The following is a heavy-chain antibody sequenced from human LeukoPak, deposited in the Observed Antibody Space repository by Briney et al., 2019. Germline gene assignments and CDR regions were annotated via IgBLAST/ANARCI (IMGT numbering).Heavy chain of an antibody. J-gene: IGHJ4*02. D-gene: IGHD5-24*01. Sequence: SETLSLTCTVSGGSISSYYWSWIRQPPGKGLEWIGYIYYSGSTNYNPSLKSRVTISVDTSKNQFSLKLSSVTAADTAVYYCARTTSLRDGYIWGNTGGGGYYFDYWGPGTLVTVSS. CDR2: IYYSGST. V-gene: IGHV4-59*08. CDR1: GGSISSYY. CDR3: ARTTSLRDGYIWGNTGGGGYYFDY.